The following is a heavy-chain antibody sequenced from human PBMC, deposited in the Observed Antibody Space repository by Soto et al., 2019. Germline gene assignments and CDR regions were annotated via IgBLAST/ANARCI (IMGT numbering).Heavy chain of an antibody. J-gene: IGHJ4*02. V-gene: IGHV4-61*01. CDR1: GGSVSSGSYF. CDR3: ARAPYWRGGDSYLDN. CDR2: IYYSGST. Sequence: QVPLQESGPRLVKPSETLSLTCTVSGGSVSSGSYFWSWIRQPPGKRLEWIGYIYYSGSTTYNPCLKSRVTISVDTSKNQFSLNLSSVTTADTAVYYCARAPYWRGGDSYLDNWGQGTLVTVSS. D-gene: IGHD2-21*02.